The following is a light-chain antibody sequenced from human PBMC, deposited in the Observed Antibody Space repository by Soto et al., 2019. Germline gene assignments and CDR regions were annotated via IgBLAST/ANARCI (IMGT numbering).Light chain of an antibody. CDR1: STDIGGYNH. J-gene: IGLJ1*01. V-gene: IGLV2-14*01. CDR3: SSYTSSNTFYV. Sequence: QSVLTQPASVSGSPGQSITVSCSGTSTDIGGYNHVSWYQQRPGKAPKLMIYDVSSRPSGVSNRFSGSKSGNTASLIISGLQAEDKAEYYCSSYTSSNTFYVFGTGTKLTVL. CDR2: DVS.